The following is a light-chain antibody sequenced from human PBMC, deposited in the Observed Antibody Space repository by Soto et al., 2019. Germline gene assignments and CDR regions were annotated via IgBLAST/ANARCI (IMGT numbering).Light chain of an antibody. Sequence: DIQMTQSPSTLSASVRDRVTITCRASQNIERWLAWYQQKPGKAPKLLLYDVSSLESGVPSRFSGSGSATEFILTINGLQPDDFATYFCQQFKSDTWTFGQGTKV. CDR3: QQFKSDTWT. CDR2: DVS. J-gene: IGKJ1*01. CDR1: QNIERW. V-gene: IGKV1-5*01.